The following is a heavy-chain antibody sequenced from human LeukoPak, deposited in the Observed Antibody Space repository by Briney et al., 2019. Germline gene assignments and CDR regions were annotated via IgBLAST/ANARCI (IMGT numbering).Heavy chain of an antibody. CDR2: ISYDGSDK. V-gene: IGHV3-30*04. CDR1: GFSFSIYA. Sequence: GGSLRPSCAASGFSFSIYAMHWVRRAPGKGLEWVAVISYDGSDKDYADSARGRFTISRDNSKNTLHLQMNSLRPEDTAVYYCAREVATTSEYWGQGTLVTVSS. J-gene: IGHJ4*02. CDR3: AREVATTSEY. D-gene: IGHD5-12*01.